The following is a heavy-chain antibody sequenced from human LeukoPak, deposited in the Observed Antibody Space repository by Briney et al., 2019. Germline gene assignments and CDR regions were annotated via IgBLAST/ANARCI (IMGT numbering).Heavy chain of an antibody. J-gene: IGHJ4*02. V-gene: IGHV3-7*01. CDR1: GFTFSSYW. Sequence: GGSLRLSCAASGFTFSSYWMSWVRQAPGKGLEWVANIKHDASEKYFMESLKGRFTISRDNAKNSLYLQMNSLRAEDTAVYYCARGYYDSNAQLFDYWGQGTLVTVSS. CDR3: ARGYYDSNAQLFDY. D-gene: IGHD3-22*01. CDR2: IKHDASEK.